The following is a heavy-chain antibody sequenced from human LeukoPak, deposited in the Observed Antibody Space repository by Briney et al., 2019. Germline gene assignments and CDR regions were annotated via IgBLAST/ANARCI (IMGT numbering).Heavy chain of an antibody. CDR2: ISGAGT. CDR3: ARDPNGNYVGAFDFQR. V-gene: IGHV3-23*01. D-gene: IGHD4-17*01. CDR1: GFTFTNYA. J-gene: IGHJ1*01. Sequence: GGSLRLSCAASGFTFTNYAMTWVRQAPGRGLEWVSSISGAGTYYADSVKGRFTISRDNYKNTLYLQMNSLGAEDTAIYYCARDPNGNYVGAFDFQRWGQGTLVTVSS.